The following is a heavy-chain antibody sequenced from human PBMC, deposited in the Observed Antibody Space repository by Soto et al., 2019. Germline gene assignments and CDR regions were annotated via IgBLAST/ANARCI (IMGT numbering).Heavy chain of an antibody. CDR2: IAVGSGYT. D-gene: IGHD2-8*01. CDR3: AADATAWQQMVPSDY. Sequence: ASVKVSCKASGFTFTSSAFQWLRQARGQRLEWIGWIAVGSGYTNYAQRFQDRVTLTRDMSTATTYMELSRLTSEDTAIYYCAADATAWQQMVPSDYWGQGTLVTV. V-gene: IGHV1-58*01. J-gene: IGHJ4*02. CDR1: GFTFTSSA.